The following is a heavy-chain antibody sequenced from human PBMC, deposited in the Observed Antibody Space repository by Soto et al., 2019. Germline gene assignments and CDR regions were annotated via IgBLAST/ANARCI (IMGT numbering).Heavy chain of an antibody. CDR3: ARYAKGSSGDPFDY. CDR2: ISSSSSTI. Sequence: EVQLVESGGGLVQPGGSRRLSCAASGFTFTSHSMNWVRQAPGKGLEWVSYISSSSSTIYYANSVKGRFTISRDNAKNSLYRQMNSLRDEDTAVYYCARYAKGSSGDPFDYWGQGTLVTVSS. J-gene: IGHJ4*02. CDR1: GFTFTSHS. V-gene: IGHV3-48*02. D-gene: IGHD1-1*01.